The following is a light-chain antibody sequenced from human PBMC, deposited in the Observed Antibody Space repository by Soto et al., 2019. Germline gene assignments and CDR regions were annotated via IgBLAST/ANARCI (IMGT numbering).Light chain of an antibody. Sequence: QCVLSQPASVSWSPGDLITICCTGSSRDVGGYGYVSWYQQHPGKAPKPIIYEVTKRPSGVSRRFSGSKSVNTASLTISGLQADDEAAYYCTSYTNTSLLRTVFGTGTKVTAL. J-gene: IGLJ1*01. CDR1: SRDVGGYGY. V-gene: IGLV2-14*01. CDR2: EVT. CDR3: TSYTNTSLLRTV.